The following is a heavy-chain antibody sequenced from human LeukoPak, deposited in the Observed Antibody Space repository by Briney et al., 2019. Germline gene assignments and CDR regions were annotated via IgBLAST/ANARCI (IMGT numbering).Heavy chain of an antibody. CDR1: GGSISSGDYY. J-gene: IGHJ4*02. CDR3: ARYGSGSHNY. D-gene: IGHD3-10*01. V-gene: IGHV4-30-4*01. Sequence: SETLSLTCTVSGGSISSGDYYWSWIRQPPGKGLEWIGYIYYSGSTCYNPSLKSRVTISVDTSKNQFSLKLSSVTAADTAVYYCARYGSGSHNYWGQGTLVTVSS. CDR2: IYYSGST.